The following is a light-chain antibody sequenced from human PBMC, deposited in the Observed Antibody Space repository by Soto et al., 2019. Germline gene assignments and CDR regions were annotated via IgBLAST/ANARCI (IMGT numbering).Light chain of an antibody. J-gene: IGKJ2*01. CDR3: QQSYSKPLS. V-gene: IGKV1-39*01. Sequence: DIPMTQSPSSLSASVGDRVTITCRASQNIGSFLSWYQQKPGKAPKLLIYAASSLQSGVPSRFSGSGSGTDLTLTISRLQPEDFAAYYCQQSYSKPLSFGQGTKLEIK. CDR2: AAS. CDR1: QNIGSF.